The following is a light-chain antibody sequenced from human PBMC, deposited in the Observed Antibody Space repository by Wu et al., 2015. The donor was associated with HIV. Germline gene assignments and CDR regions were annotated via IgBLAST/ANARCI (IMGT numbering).Light chain of an antibody. Sequence: EIVLTQSPATLSLSPGERATLSCRASQSVSSYLAWYQQKPGQAPRLLIYDASNRATGIPARFSGSGSGTDFTLTISSLEPEDFALYYCLQYGTSPWTFGRRDQGGN. J-gene: IGKJ1*01. V-gene: IGKV3-11*01. CDR2: DAS. CDR1: QSVSSY. CDR3: LQYGTSPWT.